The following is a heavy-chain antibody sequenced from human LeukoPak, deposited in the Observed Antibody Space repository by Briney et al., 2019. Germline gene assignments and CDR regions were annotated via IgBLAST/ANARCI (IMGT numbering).Heavy chain of an antibody. V-gene: IGHV4-4*07. D-gene: IGHD2-15*01. CDR3: ARWVVVAATNPPHNWFDP. J-gene: IGHJ5*02. CDR2: IYTSRST. Sequence: SETLSLTCTVSGGSISSYYWSWIRQPAGKGLEWIGRIYTSRSTNYNPSLKSRVTMSVDTSKNQFSLKLSSVTAADTAVYYCARWVVVAATNPPHNWFDPWGQGTLVTVSS. CDR1: GGSISSYY.